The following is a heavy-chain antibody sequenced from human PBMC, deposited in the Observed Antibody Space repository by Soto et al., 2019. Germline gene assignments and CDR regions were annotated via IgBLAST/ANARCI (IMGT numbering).Heavy chain of an antibody. V-gene: IGHV3-48*02. D-gene: IGHD3-16*01. CDR3: AREGGDLDYFDY. CDR1: GFPLRSYS. CDR2: ISSSSSTI. Sequence: PGGALRLSCSPSGFPLRSYSMNSGRQAPGKGLEWVSYISSSSSTIYYADSVKGRFTISRDNAKNSLYLQMNSLRDEDTAVYYCAREGGDLDYFDYWGQGTLVTVSS. J-gene: IGHJ4*02.